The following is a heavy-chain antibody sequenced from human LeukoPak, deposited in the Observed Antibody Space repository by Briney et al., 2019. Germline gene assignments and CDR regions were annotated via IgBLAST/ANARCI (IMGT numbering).Heavy chain of an antibody. CDR1: GFTFSTYG. Sequence: GGSLRLSCAASGFTFSTYGMHWACRAPGEGLEWVAFIRNDGSTKYYADSVKGRFTISRDNSKNTLYLQMNSLRAEDTAVYYCARTYSSSWGIIDYWGQGTLVTVSS. CDR2: IRNDGSTK. V-gene: IGHV3-30*02. J-gene: IGHJ4*02. D-gene: IGHD2-2*01. CDR3: ARTYSSSWGIIDY.